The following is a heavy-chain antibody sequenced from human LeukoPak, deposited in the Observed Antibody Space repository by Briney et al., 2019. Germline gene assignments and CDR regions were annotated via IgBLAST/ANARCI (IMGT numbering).Heavy chain of an antibody. J-gene: IGHJ1*01. Sequence: SVTVSCKASGGTFRSYAISWVRQAPAQELEWTGGIIPIFGTANYAQKFQGRVTITADEATSTAYMELSSLRSEDTAVYYCARDPYYCSGGSCYVAEYFQHWGQGTLVTVSS. D-gene: IGHD2-15*01. V-gene: IGHV1-69*01. CDR2: IIPIFGTA. CDR3: ARDPYYCSGGSCYVAEYFQH. CDR1: GGTFRSYA.